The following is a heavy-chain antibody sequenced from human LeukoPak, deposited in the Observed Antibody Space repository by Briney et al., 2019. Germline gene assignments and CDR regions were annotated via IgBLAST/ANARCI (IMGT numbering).Heavy chain of an antibody. CDR2: ISISGGST. CDR3: AKIAGSSGWNNWFDP. V-gene: IGHV3-23*01. Sequence: GGSLRLSCAASGFTFSSYGMHWVHQAPGKGLEWVSGISISGGSTYYADSVKGRFTISRDNSKNTLYLQMNSLRAEDTAVYYCAKIAGSSGWNNWFDPWGQGTLVTVSS. CDR1: GFTFSSYG. J-gene: IGHJ5*02. D-gene: IGHD6-19*01.